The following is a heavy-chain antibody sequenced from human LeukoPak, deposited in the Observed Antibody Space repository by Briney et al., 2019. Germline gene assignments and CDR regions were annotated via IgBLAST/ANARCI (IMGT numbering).Heavy chain of an antibody. Sequence: SETLSLTCTVSGGSISSSSYYWGWIRQPPGKGLEWIGSIYYSGSTYYNPSLKSRVTISVDTSKNQFSLKLSSVTAADTAVYYCASTLQWLPQYDYWGQGTLVTVSS. D-gene: IGHD5-12*01. CDR3: ASTLQWLPQYDY. CDR2: IYYSGST. CDR1: GGSISSSSYY. V-gene: IGHV4-39*07. J-gene: IGHJ4*02.